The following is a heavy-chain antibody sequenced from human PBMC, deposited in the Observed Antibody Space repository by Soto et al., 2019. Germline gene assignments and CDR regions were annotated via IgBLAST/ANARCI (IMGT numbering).Heavy chain of an antibody. Sequence: QVQLRESGPGLVKPSQTLSLTCTVSGGSISSGDYYWSWIRQPPGKGLEWIGYIYYSGSTYYNPSLKSRVTIAVDTSKNQFSLKLSSVTAADTAVYYCARDNILGILYGGMDVWGQGTTVTVSS. CDR3: ARDNILGILYGGMDV. J-gene: IGHJ6*02. V-gene: IGHV4-30-4*01. D-gene: IGHD3-3*01. CDR1: GGSISSGDYY. CDR2: IYYSGST.